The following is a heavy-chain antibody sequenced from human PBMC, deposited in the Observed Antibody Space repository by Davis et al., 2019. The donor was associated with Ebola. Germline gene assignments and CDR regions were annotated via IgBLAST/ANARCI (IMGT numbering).Heavy chain of an antibody. CDR1: GFTFSSYW. D-gene: IGHD4-23*01. J-gene: IGHJ4*02. Sequence: GESLKISCAASGFTFSSYWMSWVRQAPGKGLEWVANIKQDGSEKYYVDSVKGRFTVSRDNAKNSLYLQMNSLRADDTAVYYCARGRYGGDLWGQGTLVTVSS. CDR3: ARGRYGGDL. CDR2: IKQDGSEK. V-gene: IGHV3-7*03.